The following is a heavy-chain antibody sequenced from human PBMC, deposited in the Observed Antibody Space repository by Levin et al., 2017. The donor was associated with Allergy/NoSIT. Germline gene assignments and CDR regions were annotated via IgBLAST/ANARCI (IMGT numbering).Heavy chain of an antibody. CDR1: GFTFSSYA. D-gene: IGHD2-15*01. CDR2: ISGRGGST. J-gene: IGHJ6*02. CDR3: AKSQCRTPNYYDGMDV. Sequence: GGSLRLSCAASGFTFSSYAMSWVRQAPGKGREWVSAISGRGGSTYYADSVKGRFTISRDNSKNTLYLQMNSLRAEDTAVYYCAKSQCRTPNYYDGMDVWGQGTTVTVSS. V-gene: IGHV3-23*01.